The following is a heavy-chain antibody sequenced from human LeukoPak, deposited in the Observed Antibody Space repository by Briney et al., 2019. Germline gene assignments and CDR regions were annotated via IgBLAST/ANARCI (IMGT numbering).Heavy chain of an antibody. V-gene: IGHV3-21*01. D-gene: IGHD2-15*01. CDR1: GFPFSSYS. Sequence: GGSLRLSCAASGFPFSSYSINWVRQAPGKGLEWVSSISSSSSYIYYADSVKGRFTISRDNAKNSLYLRMNSLRAEDTAVYYCARGMGAGYCSGGSCYFYGMDVWGQGNTVTVSS. CDR2: ISSSSSYI. J-gene: IGHJ6*02. CDR3: ARGMGAGYCSGGSCYFYGMDV.